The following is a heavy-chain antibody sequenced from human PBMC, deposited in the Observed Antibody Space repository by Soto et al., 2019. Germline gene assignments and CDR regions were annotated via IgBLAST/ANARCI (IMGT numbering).Heavy chain of an antibody. J-gene: IGHJ6*02. Sequence: SVKVSCKASGYTFTSYAMHWVRQAPGQGLEWMGGIIPIFGTANYAQKFQGRVTITADESTSTAYMELSSLRSEDTAVYYCARPHIVVVVAAPRQSYGMDVWGQGITVTVFS. CDR3: ARPHIVVVVAAPRQSYGMDV. V-gene: IGHV1-69*13. D-gene: IGHD2-15*01. CDR1: GYTFTSYA. CDR2: IIPIFGTA.